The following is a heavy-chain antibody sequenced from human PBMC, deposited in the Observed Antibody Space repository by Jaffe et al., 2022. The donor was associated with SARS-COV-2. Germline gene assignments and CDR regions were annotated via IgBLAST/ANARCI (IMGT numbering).Heavy chain of an antibody. V-gene: IGHV3-21*01. D-gene: IGHD3-22*01. CDR3: HTYYYDSSGYPDAEYFQH. CDR1: GFTFSSYS. J-gene: IGHJ1*01. Sequence: EVQLVESGGGLVKPGGSLRLSCAASGFTFSSYSMNWVRQAPGKGLEWVSSISSSSSYIYYADSVKGRFTISRDNAKNSLYLQMNSLRAEDTAVYYCHTYYYDSSGYPDAEYFQHWGQGTLVTVSS. CDR2: ISSSSSYI.